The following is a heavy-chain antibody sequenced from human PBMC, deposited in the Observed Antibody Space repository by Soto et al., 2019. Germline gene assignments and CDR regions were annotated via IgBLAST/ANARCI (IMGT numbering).Heavy chain of an antibody. CDR1: GYSFTSYW. Sequence: GESLKISCKGSGYSFTSYWIGWVRQMPGKGLEWMGIIYPGDSDTRYSPSFQGQVTISADKSISTAYLQWSSLKASDTAMYYCARRLRSRSYVWGSYRYYFDYWGQGTLVTVSS. CDR3: ARRLRSRSYVWGSYRYYFDY. CDR2: IYPGDSDT. D-gene: IGHD3-16*02. V-gene: IGHV5-51*01. J-gene: IGHJ4*02.